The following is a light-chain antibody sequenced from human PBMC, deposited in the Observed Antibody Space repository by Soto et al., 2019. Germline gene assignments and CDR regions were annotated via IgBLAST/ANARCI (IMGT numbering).Light chain of an antibody. V-gene: IGKV3-20*01. CDR3: QQYGSSYT. Sequence: EIVLTQSPGTLSLSPGERATLSCRASQSVRNNYLAWYQQQPGQAPRLLSYGTSTRDTGIPDKFSGSGSGTDFTLTISRLEPEHFAVYYWQQYGSSYTFGPGTKVEIK. CDR2: GTS. CDR1: QSVRNNY. J-gene: IGKJ3*01.